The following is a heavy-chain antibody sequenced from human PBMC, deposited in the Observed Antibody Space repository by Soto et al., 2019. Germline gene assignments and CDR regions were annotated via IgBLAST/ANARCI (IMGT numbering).Heavy chain of an antibody. CDR1: GGSISSYY. CDR3: ARVPAAIGYYYYYYMDV. V-gene: IGHV4-59*01. CDR2: IYYSGST. Sequence: SETLSLTCTVSGGSISSYYWSWIRQPPGKGLEWIGYIYYSGSTNYNPSLKSRVTISVDTSKNQSSLKLSSVTAADTAVYYCARVPAAIGYYYYYYMDVWGKGTTVTVSS. J-gene: IGHJ6*03. D-gene: IGHD2-2*01.